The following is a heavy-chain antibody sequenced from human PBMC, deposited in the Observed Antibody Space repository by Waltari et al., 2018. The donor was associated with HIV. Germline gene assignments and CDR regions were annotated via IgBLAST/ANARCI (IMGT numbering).Heavy chain of an antibody. CDR3: AREPGHVKYDYVWGSYRYHWFDP. V-gene: IGHV4-39*01. Sequence: QLQLQESGPGLVKPSETLSLTCTVSGGSISSSSYYWGWIRQPPGKGLEWIGSIYYSGSTYYNPSLKSRVTISVDTSKNQFSLKLSSVTAADTAVYYCAREPGHVKYDYVWGSYRYHWFDPWGQGTLVTVSS. D-gene: IGHD3-16*02. J-gene: IGHJ5*02. CDR2: IYYSGST. CDR1: GGSISSSSYY.